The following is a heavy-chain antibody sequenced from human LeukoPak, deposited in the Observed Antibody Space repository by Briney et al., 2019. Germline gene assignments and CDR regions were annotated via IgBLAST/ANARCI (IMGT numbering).Heavy chain of an antibody. CDR2: INPNSGGT. J-gene: IGHJ4*02. Sequence: GASVKVSCKASGYTFTGYYMHWVRQAPGQGLEWMGWINPNSGGTNYAQKFQGRVTMSRDTSISTAYMELSRLRSDDTAVYYCARVGRIAARPVPLPVDYWGQGTLVTVSS. V-gene: IGHV1-2*02. CDR1: GYTFTGYY. D-gene: IGHD6-6*01. CDR3: ARVGRIAARPVPLPVDY.